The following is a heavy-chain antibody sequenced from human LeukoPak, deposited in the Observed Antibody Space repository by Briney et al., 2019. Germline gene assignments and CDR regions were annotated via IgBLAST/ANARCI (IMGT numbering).Heavy chain of an antibody. CDR3: SRSLDY. CDR1: GFPFSDYW. J-gene: IGHJ4*02. CDR2: IKQDGSEE. Sequence: GGSLRLSFAASGFPFSDYWMDWVRQAPGKGMEWVANIKQDGSEEYYADSVKGRFTISRDNAKSSLYLQMNSLRAEDTAVYYCSRSLDYWGQGALVTVSS. V-gene: IGHV3-7*01.